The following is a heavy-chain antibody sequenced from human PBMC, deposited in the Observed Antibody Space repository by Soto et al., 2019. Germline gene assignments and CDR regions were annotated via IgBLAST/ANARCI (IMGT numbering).Heavy chain of an antibody. Sequence: SVKVSCKASGGTFSSYAISWVRQAPGQGLEWMGGIIPKYGTTNYAQKFQGRVTMTADESTNTAYMELSSLRSEDTAVYYCATASSPLMITFGGVIVIWGQGTLVTVSS. CDR2: IIPKYGTT. V-gene: IGHV1-69*13. CDR1: GGTFSSYA. CDR3: ATASSPLMITFGGVIVI. D-gene: IGHD3-16*02. J-gene: IGHJ4*02.